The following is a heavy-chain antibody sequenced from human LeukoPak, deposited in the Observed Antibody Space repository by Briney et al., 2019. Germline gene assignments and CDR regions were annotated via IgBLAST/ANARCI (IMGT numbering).Heavy chain of an antibody. D-gene: IGHD6-19*01. J-gene: IGHJ4*02. CDR3: AKGPLTEVAGTTWDY. CDR2: VSGSGGST. CDR1: GFTFSNHA. V-gene: IGHV3-23*01. Sequence: GGSLRLSCVASGFTFSNHAMGWLRQAPGKGLEWVSAVSGSGGSTYYADSVRGRFTISRDNSKNTLYLQMNSLRGEDTALFYCAKGPLTEVAGTTWDYWGQGTLVTVSS.